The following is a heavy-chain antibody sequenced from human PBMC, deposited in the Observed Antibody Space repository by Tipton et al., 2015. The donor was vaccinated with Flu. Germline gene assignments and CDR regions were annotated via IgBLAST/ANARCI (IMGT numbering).Heavy chain of an antibody. CDR1: GYIFTSFG. CDR2: VSGYNGNT. CDR3: ARAHGDYAGGRAFDF. V-gene: IGHV1-18*01. D-gene: IGHD4-17*01. Sequence: QLVQSGAEVKKPGASVRVSCKASGYIFTSFGIIWLRQAPGQGLEWVGWVSGYNGNTNYAQKVQGRVTMTTDTSTSTAYMELRSLRSDDTAVYYCARAHGDYAGGRAFDFWGQGTMVTVSS. J-gene: IGHJ3*01.